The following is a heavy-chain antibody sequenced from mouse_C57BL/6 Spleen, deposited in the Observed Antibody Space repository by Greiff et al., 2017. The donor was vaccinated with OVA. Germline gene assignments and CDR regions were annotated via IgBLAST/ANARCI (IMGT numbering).Heavy chain of an antibody. CDR3: ARRRDYDGTGAWFAY. D-gene: IGHD2-4*01. J-gene: IGHJ3*01. CDR2: IYPRSGNT. V-gene: IGHV1-81*01. CDR1: GYTFTSYG. Sequence: QVQLKQSGAELARPGASVKLSCKASGYTFTSYGISWVKQRTGQGLEWIGEIYPRSGNTYYNEKFKGKATLTADKSSSTAYMELRSLTSEDSAVYFCARRRDYDGTGAWFAYWGQGTLVTVSA.